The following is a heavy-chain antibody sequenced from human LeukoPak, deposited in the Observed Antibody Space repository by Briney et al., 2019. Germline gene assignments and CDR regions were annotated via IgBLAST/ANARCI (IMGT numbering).Heavy chain of an antibody. Sequence: PGGSLRLSCAASGFTFSTYSMNWVRQAPGKGLEWVSYISSSTTYIYYADSVKGRFTISRDNAKNSLYLQMNSLRAEDTSVYYCARDRGYCSGGSCYSNAFDIWGQGTMVTVSS. D-gene: IGHD2-15*01. V-gene: IGHV3-21*01. J-gene: IGHJ3*02. CDR3: ARDRGYCSGGSCYSNAFDI. CDR1: GFTFSTYS. CDR2: ISSSTTYI.